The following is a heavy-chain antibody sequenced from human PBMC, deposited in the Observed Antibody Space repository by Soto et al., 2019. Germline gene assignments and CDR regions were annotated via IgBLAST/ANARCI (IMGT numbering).Heavy chain of an antibody. V-gene: IGHV4-30-4*01. CDR1: GGSISSGDYY. D-gene: IGHD6-13*01. J-gene: IGHJ3*02. Sequence: QVQLQESGPGLVKPSQTLSLTCTVSGGSISSGDYYWHWIRQPPGKGLECIGYIYYSGSTYYNPSLKSRVTISVDTSKNQFSLKLSSVTAADTAVYYCARHSSSWVGGRLFAAFDIWGHGTMVTVSS. CDR3: ARHSSSWVGGRLFAAFDI. CDR2: IYYSGST.